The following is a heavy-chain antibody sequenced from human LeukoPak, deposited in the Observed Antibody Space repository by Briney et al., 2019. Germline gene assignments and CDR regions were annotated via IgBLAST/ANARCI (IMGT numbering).Heavy chain of an antibody. CDR1: GFTFSDYY. J-gene: IGHJ4*02. V-gene: IGHV3-11*04. Sequence: GGSLRLSCAASGFTFSDYYMSWIRQAPGKGLEWVSYISSSGSTIYYADSVKGRFTISRDNTKNSLYLQMNSLRAEDTAVYYCARSGIVGATPPYYLDYWGQGTLVTVSS. CDR2: ISSSGSTI. D-gene: IGHD1-26*01. CDR3: ARSGIVGATPPYYLDY.